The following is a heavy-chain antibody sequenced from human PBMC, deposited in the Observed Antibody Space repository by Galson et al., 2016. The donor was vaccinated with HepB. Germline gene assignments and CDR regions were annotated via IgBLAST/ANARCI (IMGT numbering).Heavy chain of an antibody. CDR2: IRSKAYGGTT. Sequence: SLRLSCAASGFTFGNYAMGWFRQAPGKGLEWVCFIRSKAYGGTTDYAASVEARFTISRDDTKSIAYLQLNSLKTEDTAVYYCTRTPFGSGEGGVDYWGQGTLVTVSS. CDR3: TRTPFGSGEGGVDY. CDR1: GFTFGNYA. J-gene: IGHJ4*02. V-gene: IGHV3-49*03. D-gene: IGHD3-10*01.